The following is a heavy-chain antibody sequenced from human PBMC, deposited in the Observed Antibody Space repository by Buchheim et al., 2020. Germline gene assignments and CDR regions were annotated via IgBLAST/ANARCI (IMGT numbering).Heavy chain of an antibody. CDR1: GGSISSGGYS. J-gene: IGHJ5*02. D-gene: IGHD3-3*01. V-gene: IGHV4-30-4*07. Sequence: QVQLQESGPGLVKPSQTLSLTCAVSGGSISSGGYSWSWIRQPPGKGLEWIGYIYHSGSTYYNPSLKSRVTISVDTSKNQFSLKLSSVTAADTAVYYCATRSLGWIGPLGFDPWGQGTL. CDR3: ATRSLGWIGPLGFDP. CDR2: IYHSGST.